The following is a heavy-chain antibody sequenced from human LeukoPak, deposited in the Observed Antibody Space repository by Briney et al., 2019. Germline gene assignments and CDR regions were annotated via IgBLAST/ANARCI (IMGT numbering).Heavy chain of an antibody. CDR1: GGSISSSSYY. CDR2: IYYSGST. J-gene: IGHJ4*02. Sequence: PSETLSLTCTVSGGSISSSSYYWGWIRQPPGKGLEWIGSIYYSGSTYYNPSLKGRVTISVDTSKNQFSLKLSSVTAADTAVYYCARGDSSGWPFDYWGQGTLVTVSS. D-gene: IGHD6-19*01. V-gene: IGHV4-39*01. CDR3: ARGDSSGWPFDY.